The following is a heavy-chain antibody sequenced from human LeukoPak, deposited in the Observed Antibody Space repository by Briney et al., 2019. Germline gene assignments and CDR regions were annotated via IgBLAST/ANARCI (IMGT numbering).Heavy chain of an antibody. V-gene: IGHV3-11*01. Sequence: GGSLRLSCAASGFTFNDYYMSWIRQAPGKGLEWVSYLSGSGSIIYYADSVKGRFTISRDNAEQSLYQQMNNLRAEDTPVYYCARVRDYGTFDYWGQGTLVTVSS. CDR1: GFTFNDYY. D-gene: IGHD4/OR15-4a*01. J-gene: IGHJ4*02. CDR2: LSGSGSII. CDR3: ARVRDYGTFDY.